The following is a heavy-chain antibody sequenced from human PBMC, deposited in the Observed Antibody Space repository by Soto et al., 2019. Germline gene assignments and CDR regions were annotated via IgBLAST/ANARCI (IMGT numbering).Heavy chain of an antibody. J-gene: IGHJ4*02. CDR2: ISSSSGTI. CDR3: VRGGATIFDY. D-gene: IGHD1-26*01. Sequence: EVQLVESGGGLVQPGGSLRLSCAASGFTFTSYSMNWVRQAPGKGLEWVSYISSSSGTIYYADSMKGRFTISRDHAKNSLYLQVNSLRDEDTAVYYCVRGGATIFDYWGRGTLVTVSS. V-gene: IGHV3-48*02. CDR1: GFTFTSYS.